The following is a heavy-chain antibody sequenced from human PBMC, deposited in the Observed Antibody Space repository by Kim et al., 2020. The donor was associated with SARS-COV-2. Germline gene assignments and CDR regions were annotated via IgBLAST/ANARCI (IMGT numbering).Heavy chain of an antibody. Sequence: GGSLRLSCAASGFTFSSYAMSWVRQAPGKGLEWVSAISGSGGSTYYADSVKGRFTISRDNSKNTLYLQMNSLRAEDTAVYYCATYGSGSYYKLPSFDYWGQGTLVTVSS. CDR2: ISGSGGST. V-gene: IGHV3-23*01. D-gene: IGHD3-10*01. CDR1: GFTFSSYA. CDR3: ATYGSGSYYKLPSFDY. J-gene: IGHJ4*02.